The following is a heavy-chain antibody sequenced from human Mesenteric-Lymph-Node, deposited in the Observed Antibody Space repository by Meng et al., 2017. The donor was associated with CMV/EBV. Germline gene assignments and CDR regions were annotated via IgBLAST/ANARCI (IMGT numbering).Heavy chain of an antibody. J-gene: IGHJ4*02. V-gene: IGHV3-11*01. CDR2: ISLSGSTR. Sequence: GESLKISCATSGFKFSDYYMGWIRQAPGKKLEWISFISLSGSTRHYTDSVRGRFTISRDNAKNSVFLQMNSLRAEDTAVYYCARDPYCSGDCYIDCWGQGTLVTVSS. D-gene: IGHD2-21*01. CDR1: GFKFSDYY. CDR3: ARDPYCSGDCYIDC.